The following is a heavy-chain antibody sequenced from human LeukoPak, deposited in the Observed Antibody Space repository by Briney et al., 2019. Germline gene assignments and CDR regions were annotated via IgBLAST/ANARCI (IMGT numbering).Heavy chain of an antibody. CDR3: AREGVASYYYYGMDV. CDR2: ISSSGSTI. D-gene: IGHD3-3*01. Sequence: GGSLRLSCAASGFTFSDYYMRWIRQAPGKGLEWVSYISSSGSTIYYADSVKGRFTISRDNAKNSLYLQMNSLRAEDTAVYYCAREGVASYYYYGMDVWGQGTTVTVSS. V-gene: IGHV3-11*01. J-gene: IGHJ6*02. CDR1: GFTFSDYY.